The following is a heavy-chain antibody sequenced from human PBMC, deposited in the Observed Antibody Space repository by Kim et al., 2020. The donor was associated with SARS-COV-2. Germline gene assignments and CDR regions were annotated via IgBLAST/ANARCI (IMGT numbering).Heavy chain of an antibody. CDR3: AKGWELSHY. Sequence: GSTYYADSVKGRFTISRDNSKNTLYLQMNSLRAEDTAVYYCAKGWELSHYWGQGTLVTVSS. D-gene: IGHD1-26*01. CDR2: GST. V-gene: IGHV3-23*01. J-gene: IGHJ4*02.